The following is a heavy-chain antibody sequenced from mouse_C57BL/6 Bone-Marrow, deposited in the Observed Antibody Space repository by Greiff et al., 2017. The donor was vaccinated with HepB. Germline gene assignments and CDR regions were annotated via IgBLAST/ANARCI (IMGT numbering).Heavy chain of an antibody. V-gene: IGHV14-4*01. CDR2: IDPENGDT. J-gene: IGHJ2*01. Sequence: VQLQQSGAELVRPGASVKLSCTASGFNIKDDYMHWVKQRPEQGLEWIGWIDPENGDTEYASKFQGKATITADTSSNTAYLQLRSLTSEDTAVYYCTSYYYGSSYVGRYFDYWGQGTTLTVSS. CDR3: TSYYYGSSYVGRYFDY. CDR1: GFNIKDDY. D-gene: IGHD1-1*01.